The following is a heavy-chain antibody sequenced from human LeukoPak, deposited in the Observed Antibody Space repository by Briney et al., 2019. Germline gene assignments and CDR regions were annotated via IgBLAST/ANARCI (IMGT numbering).Heavy chain of an antibody. CDR3: ARDTYYDFWSVRWFDP. CDR1: GYTFTSYD. Sequence: ASVKVSCKASGYTFTSYDINWVRQATGQGLEWMGWISAYNGNTNYAQKLQGRVTMTTDTSTSTAYMELRSLRSDDTAVYYCARDTYYDFWSVRWFDPWGQGTLVTVSS. D-gene: IGHD3-3*01. V-gene: IGHV1-18*01. CDR2: ISAYNGNT. J-gene: IGHJ5*02.